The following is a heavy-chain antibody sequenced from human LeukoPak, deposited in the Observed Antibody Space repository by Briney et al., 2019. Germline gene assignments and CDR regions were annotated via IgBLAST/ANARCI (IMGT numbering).Heavy chain of an antibody. D-gene: IGHD2-2*01. CDR1: GGSISSSSYY. CDR3: ARDPSEKYQLPHQCNWFDP. J-gene: IGHJ5*02. CDR2: IYYSGST. Sequence: SETLSLTCTVSGGSISSSSYYWGWIRQPPGKGLEWIGSIYYSGSTYYNPSLKSRVTISVDTSKNQFSLKLSSVTAADTAVYYCARDPSEKYQLPHQCNWFDPWGQGTLVTVSS. V-gene: IGHV4-39*02.